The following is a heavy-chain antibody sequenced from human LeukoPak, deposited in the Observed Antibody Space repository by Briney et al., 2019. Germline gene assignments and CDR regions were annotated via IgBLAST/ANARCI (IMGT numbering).Heavy chain of an antibody. D-gene: IGHD2-2*01. Sequence: KPGGSLRLSCVVSGFTFSSYTMNWVRQAPRRGLEWVSSISSSGSYMFYADSVKGRFTISRDNAKNSLYLQMNSLRAEDTAVYYCAREWGPAAMAHTLNWGQGTLVTVSS. CDR3: AREWGPAAMAHTLN. J-gene: IGHJ4*02. CDR2: ISSSGSYM. CDR1: GFTFSSYT. V-gene: IGHV3-21*01.